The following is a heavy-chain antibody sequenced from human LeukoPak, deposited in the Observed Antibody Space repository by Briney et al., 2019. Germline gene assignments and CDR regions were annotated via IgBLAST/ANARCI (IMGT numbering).Heavy chain of an antibody. V-gene: IGHV3-15*01. CDR3: TTGGYYLNY. CDR1: GFTFSNAW. D-gene: IGHD5-12*01. CDR2: IKSKTEGGTT. J-gene: IGHJ4*02. Sequence: GGSLRLSCAASGFTFSNAWITEGRQGAGEGLECVGRIKSKTEGGTTDYAAPVKGRFTISRDDSKKTLYLQMNSLRTEDTAVYYCTTGGYYLNYWGQGTLVTVSS.